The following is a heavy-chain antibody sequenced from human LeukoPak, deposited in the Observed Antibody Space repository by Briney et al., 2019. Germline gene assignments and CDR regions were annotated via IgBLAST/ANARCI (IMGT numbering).Heavy chain of an antibody. CDR3: ARGSVDIVATSFDY. J-gene: IGHJ4*02. CDR1: GFTFSDYY. CDR2: ISSSSSYT. D-gene: IGHD5-12*01. V-gene: IGHV3-11*05. Sequence: GGSLRLSCAASGFTFSDYYMSWIRQAPGKGLEWVSYISSSSSYTNYADSVKGRFTISRDNAKNSLYLQMNSLRAEDTAVYYCARGSVDIVATSFDYWGQGTLVTVSS.